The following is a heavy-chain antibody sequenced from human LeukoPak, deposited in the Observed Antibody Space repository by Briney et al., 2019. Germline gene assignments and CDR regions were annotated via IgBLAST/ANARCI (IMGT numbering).Heavy chain of an antibody. CDR1: GGSFSSSNYN. D-gene: IGHD6-13*01. V-gene: IGHV4-39*07. J-gene: IGHJ6*03. CDR2: IYYTGST. Sequence: SETLSLTCTVSGGSFSSSNYNWGWIRQPPGKGLEWIGTIYYTGSTYYNPSLKSRVTISVDTSKKHFSLKLNSATAADTAVYYCARTTEAHSWQTRYFSYYTDVWGKGTTVTISS. CDR3: ARTTEAHSWQTRYFSYYTDV.